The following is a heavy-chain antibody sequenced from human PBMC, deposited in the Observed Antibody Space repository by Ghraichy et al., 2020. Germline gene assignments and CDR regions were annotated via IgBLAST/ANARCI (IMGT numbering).Heavy chain of an antibody. J-gene: IGHJ5*02. CDR2: IYYSGST. CDR1: GGSISSSSYF. CDR3: ATRRWGDYKGWFDP. V-gene: IGHV4-39*01. Sequence: SETLSLTCTVSGGSISSSSYFWDWIRQPPGKGLEWIVSIYYSGSTYYNPSLKSRVTISVDTSKNQFSLKLSSVTAADTGVYYCATRRWGDYKGWFDPWGQGTLVTVSS. D-gene: IGHD4-17*01.